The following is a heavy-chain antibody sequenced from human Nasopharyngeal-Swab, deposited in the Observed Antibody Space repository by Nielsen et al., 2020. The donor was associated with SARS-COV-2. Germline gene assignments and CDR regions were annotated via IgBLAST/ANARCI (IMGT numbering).Heavy chain of an antibody. V-gene: IGHV3-30*18. D-gene: IGHD5-18*01. CDR3: AKRQKMQLWLDLFDS. Sequence: VRQAPGKGLEWVAVISYDGSNKYYADSVKGRFTISRDNSKNTLYLQMNSLRAEDTAVYYCAKRQKMQLWLDLFDSWGQGTLVTVSS. CDR2: ISYDGSNK. J-gene: IGHJ4*02.